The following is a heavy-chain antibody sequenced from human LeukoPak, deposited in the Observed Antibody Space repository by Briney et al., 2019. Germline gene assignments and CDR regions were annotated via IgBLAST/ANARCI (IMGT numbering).Heavy chain of an antibody. J-gene: IGHJ4*02. V-gene: IGHV3-30-3*01. CDR1: GFTFSSYA. Sequence: PGGSLRLSCAASGFTFSSYAMHWVRQAPGRGLEWVAVISHDGSNKYYADSVKGRFTISRDNSKNTLYLQMNSLRAEDTAVYYCARDRVWYYGSGSVDYWGQGTLVTVSS. D-gene: IGHD3-10*01. CDR3: ARDRVWYYGSGSVDY. CDR2: ISHDGSNK.